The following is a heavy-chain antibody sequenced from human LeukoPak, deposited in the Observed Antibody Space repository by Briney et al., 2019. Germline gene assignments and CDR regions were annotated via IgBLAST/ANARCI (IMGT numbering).Heavy chain of an antibody. J-gene: IGHJ4*02. CDR1: GGSISSYY. CDR3: ARGRSYGWSFDY. CDR2: IYYSGST. Sequence: SETLSLTCTVSGGSISSYYWSWIRQPPGKGLEWIGYIYYSGSTNYNPSLKSRVTISVDTSKNQFSLKLSSVTAAHTAVYYCARGRSYGWSFDYWGQGTLVTVSS. V-gene: IGHV4-59*08. D-gene: IGHD1-26*01.